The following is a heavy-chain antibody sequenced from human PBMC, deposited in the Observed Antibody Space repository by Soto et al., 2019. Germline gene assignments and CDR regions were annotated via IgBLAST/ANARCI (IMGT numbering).Heavy chain of an antibody. J-gene: IGHJ6*02. V-gene: IGHV4-34*01. Sequence: SSETLSLTCAVYGGSLSGYYWSWIRQPPGKGLEWIGEINHSGSTNYNPSLKTRVTISVDTSKNQFSLKLSSVTAADTAVYYCARETGTSSAEGQYYYYYGMDVWGQGTTVTVSS. CDR2: INHSGST. D-gene: IGHD6-6*01. CDR3: ARETGTSSAEGQYYYYYGMDV. CDR1: GGSLSGYY.